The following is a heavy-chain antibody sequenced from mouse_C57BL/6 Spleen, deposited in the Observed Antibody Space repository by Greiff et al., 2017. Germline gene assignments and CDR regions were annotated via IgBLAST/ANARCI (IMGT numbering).Heavy chain of an antibody. CDR3: ARFGPAWFAY. Sequence: VKLMESGAELVKPGASVKLSCKASGYTFTSYWMQWVKQRPGQGLEWIGEIDPSDSYTNYNQKFKGKATLTVDTSSSTAYMQLSSLTSEDSAVYCCARFGPAWFAYWGQGTLVTVSA. CDR1: GYTFTSYW. V-gene: IGHV1-50*01. CDR2: IDPSDSYT. J-gene: IGHJ3*01.